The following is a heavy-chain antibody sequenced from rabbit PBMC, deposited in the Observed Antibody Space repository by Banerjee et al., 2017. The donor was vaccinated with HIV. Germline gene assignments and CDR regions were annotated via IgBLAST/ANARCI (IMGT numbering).Heavy chain of an antibody. CDR2: INTSSGTT. Sequence: QEQLVESGGGLVKPEGSLTLTCTASGFSFSNKYVMCWGRQAPGKVLEWIACINTSSGTTVSASWAECRLSTSTAAPTQVTLQMTRVRAAATATYFSARDVAGVIGWNFNLWGPATWVSV. CDR3: ARDVAGVIGWNFNL. V-gene: IGHV1S45*01. D-gene: IGHD1-1*01. J-gene: IGHJ4*01. CDR1: GFSFSNKYV.